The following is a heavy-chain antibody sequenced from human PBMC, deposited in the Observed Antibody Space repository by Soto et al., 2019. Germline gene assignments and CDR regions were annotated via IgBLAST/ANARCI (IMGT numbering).Heavy chain of an antibody. D-gene: IGHD2-15*01. CDR3: ARDRYCSGGSCYSVGLAY. CDR2: IYHSGST. V-gene: IGHV4-4*02. CDR1: GGSISSSNW. J-gene: IGHJ4*02. Sequence: SETLSLTCAVSGGSISSSNWLSWVRQPPGKGLEWIGEIYHSGSTNYNPSLKSRVTISVDKSKNQFSLKLSSVTAADTAVYYCARDRYCSGGSCYSVGLAYWVQGTLVTVSS.